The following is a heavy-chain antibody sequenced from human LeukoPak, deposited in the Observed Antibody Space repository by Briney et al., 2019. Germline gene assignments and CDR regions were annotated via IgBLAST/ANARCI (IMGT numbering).Heavy chain of an antibody. V-gene: IGHV3-48*01. D-gene: IGHD3-22*01. CDR2: ISSSSSTI. J-gene: IGHJ3*02. Sequence: GGSLRLSCATSGFTFSNYGMHWVRQAPGKGLEWVSYISSSSSTIYYGDSVKGRFTISRDNAKSSLYLQMNSLRAEDTAVYYCARDHHRRLYDSQARDTFDIWGQGTMVTVSS. CDR1: GFTFSNYG. CDR3: ARDHHRRLYDSQARDTFDI.